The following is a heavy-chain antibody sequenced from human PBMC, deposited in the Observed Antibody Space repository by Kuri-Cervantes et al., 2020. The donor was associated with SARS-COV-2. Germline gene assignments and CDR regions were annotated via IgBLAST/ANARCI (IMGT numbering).Heavy chain of an antibody. J-gene: IGHJ4*02. Sequence: GGSLSLSCAASGFSLSRYTMNWVRQAPGKALEWVSSISGSGSYIYYADSVKGRFTISRDNAKNSLYLQMNSLRAEDTAVYYCARDPSTHTSIAAPTDYWGQGTLVTVSS. CDR1: GFSLSRYT. CDR2: ISGSGSYI. V-gene: IGHV3-21*01. CDR3: ARDPSTHTSIAAPTDY. D-gene: IGHD6-6*01.